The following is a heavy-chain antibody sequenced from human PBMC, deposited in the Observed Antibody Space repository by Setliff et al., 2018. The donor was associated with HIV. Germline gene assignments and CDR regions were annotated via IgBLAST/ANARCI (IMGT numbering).Heavy chain of an antibody. J-gene: IGHJ6*02. CDR3: ARDQHGMDV. CDR2: IHYSGST. CDR1: GGSISSGGHY. Sequence: SETLSLTCSVSGGSISSGGHYWSWIRQSPGKGLEWIGYIHYSGSTYLNPSLKSRVSISTDTSKNQFSLKLSSVTAADTAVYYCARDQHGMDVWGQGTTVTVSS. V-gene: IGHV4-30-4*08.